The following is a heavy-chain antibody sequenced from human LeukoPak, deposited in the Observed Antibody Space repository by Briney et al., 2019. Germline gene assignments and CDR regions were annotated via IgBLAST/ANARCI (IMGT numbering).Heavy chain of an antibody. D-gene: IGHD3-9*01. CDR1: GFTFNDYG. Sequence: GGSLRLSCAASGFTFNDYGMSWVRRAPGKGLEWVSGINWNGGSTGYADSVKGRFTISRDNAKNSLYLQMNSLRAEDTALYYCARILRYFDRTGYFGYWGQGTLVTVTS. CDR3: ARILRYFDRTGYFGY. CDR2: INWNGGST. V-gene: IGHV3-20*04. J-gene: IGHJ4*02.